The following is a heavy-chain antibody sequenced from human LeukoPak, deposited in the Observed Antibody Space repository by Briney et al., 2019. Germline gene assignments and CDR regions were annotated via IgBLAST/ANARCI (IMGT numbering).Heavy chain of an antibody. CDR3: AKDVNVGGEYFDY. D-gene: IGHD3-10*01. V-gene: IGHV3-30*02. J-gene: IGHJ4*02. Sequence: GGSLRLSCAASGFTFRHYGMHWVRLAPGKGLEWVAFIRYDGSIKYYVDSVKGRFTVSRDNSKNTLYLQMDSLRAEDTAVYYCAKDVNVGGEYFDYWGQGTLVTVSS. CDR1: GFTFRHYG. CDR2: IRYDGSIK.